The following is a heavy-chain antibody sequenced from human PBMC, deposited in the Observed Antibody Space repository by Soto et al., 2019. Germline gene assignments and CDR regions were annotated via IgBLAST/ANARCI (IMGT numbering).Heavy chain of an antibody. J-gene: IGHJ4*02. CDR3: VKDGSIRMVRGIMDYYGF. Sequence: ESGGGVVQPGRSLRLSCAASGFTFSSYGMHWVRQAPGKGLEWVAVVSYDGTNQFYRDSVKGRFTISRDNSKNRLYLQMSSLTVEDTAVYYCVKDGSIRMVRGIMDYYGFWGQGTLVTVSS. CDR1: GFTFSSYG. CDR2: VSYDGTNQ. D-gene: IGHD3-10*01. V-gene: IGHV3-30*18.